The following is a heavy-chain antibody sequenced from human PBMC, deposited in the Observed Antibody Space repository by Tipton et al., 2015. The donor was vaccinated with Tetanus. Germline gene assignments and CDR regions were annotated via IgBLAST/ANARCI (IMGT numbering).Heavy chain of an antibody. D-gene: IGHD2-2*01. J-gene: IGHJ5*02. CDR3: AASVVRWFDP. V-gene: IGHV4-34*01. CDR1: GGSFSDYF. CDR2: VNYVGST. Sequence: TLSLTCAVHGGSFSDYFWSWLRRSPGKGLEWIGEVNYVGSTNYNPSLKSRVTMSVDASKKQLSLKLTSVTAADTAVYYCAASVVRWFDPWGQGTLVTVSS.